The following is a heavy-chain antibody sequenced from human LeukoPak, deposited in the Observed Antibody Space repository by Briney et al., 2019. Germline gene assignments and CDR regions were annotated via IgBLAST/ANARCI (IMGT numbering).Heavy chain of an antibody. CDR2: ISGSGGST. Sequence: PGGSLRLSCAASGFTFSSYAMSWVRQAPGKGLEWVSAISGSGGSTYYADSVKGRFTISRDNSKNTLYLQMNSPRAEDTAVYYCAKDLVAARGSYGMDVWGQGTTVTVSS. V-gene: IGHV3-23*01. CDR3: AKDLVAARGSYGMDV. D-gene: IGHD2-15*01. CDR1: GFTFSSYA. J-gene: IGHJ6*02.